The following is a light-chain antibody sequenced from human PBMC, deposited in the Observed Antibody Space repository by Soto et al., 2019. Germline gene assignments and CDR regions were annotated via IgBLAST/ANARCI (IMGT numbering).Light chain of an antibody. CDR3: QQDGSSPRT. J-gene: IGKJ1*01. CDR2: GAS. V-gene: IGKV3-20*01. CDR1: QSVYNTY. Sequence: EIVLTQSPGTLSLSPGERATLSCRASQSVYNTYLAWYQQKPGQAPRLLIYGASSRATGLPDRFSGSGSGTDFTLTISRLEPEDFAVYYCQQDGSSPRTFGQGTKVESK.